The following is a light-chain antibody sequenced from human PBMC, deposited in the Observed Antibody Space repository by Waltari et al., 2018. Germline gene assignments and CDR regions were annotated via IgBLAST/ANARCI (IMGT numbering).Light chain of an antibody. CDR2: LAS. J-gene: IGKJ2*01. CDR3: MQARQTPDT. CDR1: QSLLYSNGYNY. Sequence: DIVMTQSPLSLPVTPGEPASISCSASQSLLYSNGYNYLDWYLQKPGPSPQLLIYLASHRAAGVPDRFSGSGSGTDFTLKISRVEAEDVGIYYCMQARQTPDTFGQGTKLEIK. V-gene: IGKV2-28*01.